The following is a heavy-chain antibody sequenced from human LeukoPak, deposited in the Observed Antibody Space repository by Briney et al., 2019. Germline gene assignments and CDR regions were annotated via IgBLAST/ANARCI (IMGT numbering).Heavy chain of an antibody. CDR3: ARDPLEGSWYFDL. D-gene: IGHD5-24*01. CDR2: ISSTSTYI. CDR1: GFTFSSYS. V-gene: IGHV3-21*01. J-gene: IGHJ2*01. Sequence: GGSLRLSCAASGFTFSSYSVNCVRQAPGEGLEWVSFISSTSTYIYYADSVKGRFTISRDNAKNSLFLQMNSLRAEDTAVYYCARDPLEGSWYFDLWGRGTLVTVSS.